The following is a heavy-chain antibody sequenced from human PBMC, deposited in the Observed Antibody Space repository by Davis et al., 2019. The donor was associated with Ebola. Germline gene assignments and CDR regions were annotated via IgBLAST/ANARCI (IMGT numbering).Heavy chain of an antibody. J-gene: IGHJ4*02. CDR3: VRDYNDGTGRFDY. CDR2: IAYDGRYE. D-gene: IGHD3-10*01. Sequence: PGGSLRLSCEVSGITFSRYAMHWVRQAPGKGLEWVADIAYDGRYESYAESVKGRFTISRDNSKSTLFLQMNSLRLEDTAVYYCVRDYNDGTGRFDYWGQGNQVIVSS. CDR1: GITFSRYA. V-gene: IGHV3-30*03.